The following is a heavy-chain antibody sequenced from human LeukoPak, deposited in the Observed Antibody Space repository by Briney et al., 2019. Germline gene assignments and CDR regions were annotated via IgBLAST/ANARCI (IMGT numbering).Heavy chain of an antibody. CDR2: INWNSDST. CDR1: GFTYDEYA. J-gene: IGHJ4*02. CDR3: ASGVVSAY. V-gene: IGHV3-9*01. Sequence: GGSLRLSCVASGFTYDEYAMHWVRQAPGKGLEWISGINWNSDSTGYADSVKGRFTISRDNAESSLYLQMNSLRAEDTAVYYCASGVVSAYWGQGTLVTVSS. D-gene: IGHD3-3*01.